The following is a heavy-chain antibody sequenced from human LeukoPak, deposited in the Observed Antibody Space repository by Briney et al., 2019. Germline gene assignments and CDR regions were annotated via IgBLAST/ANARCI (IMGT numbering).Heavy chain of an antibody. D-gene: IGHD3-9*01. Sequence: SETLSLTCAVYGGSFSGYYWSWIRQPPGKGLEWIGEINHSGSTNYNPSLKSRVTISVDTSKNQFSLKLSSVTAADTAVYYCARHDIVTGYYHRHFDYWGPGTLVTVSS. CDR2: INHSGST. J-gene: IGHJ4*01. CDR1: GGSFSGYY. V-gene: IGHV4-34*01. CDR3: ARHDIVTGYYHRHFDY.